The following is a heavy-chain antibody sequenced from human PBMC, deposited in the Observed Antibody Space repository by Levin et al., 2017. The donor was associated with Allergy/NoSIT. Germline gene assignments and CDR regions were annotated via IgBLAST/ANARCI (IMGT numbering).Heavy chain of an antibody. Sequence: SETLSLTCTVSGGSISSYYWSWIRQPPGKGLQWIGYIYYSGSTNYNPSLKSRVTISVDTSKNQFSLKLSSVTAADTAVYYCARHDHFVKPYYMDVWGKGTTVTVSS. V-gene: IGHV4-59*08. J-gene: IGHJ6*03. CDR3: ARHDHFVKPYYMDV. D-gene: IGHD1-14*01. CDR1: GGSISSYY. CDR2: IYYSGST.